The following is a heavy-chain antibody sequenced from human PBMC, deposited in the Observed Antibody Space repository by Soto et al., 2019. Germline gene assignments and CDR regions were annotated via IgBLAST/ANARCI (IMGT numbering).Heavy chain of an antibody. CDR1: GFTFSSYS. J-gene: IGHJ5*02. Sequence: GGSLRLSCAASGFTFSSYSMNWVRQAPGKGLEWVSYISSSSSTIYYADSVKGRFTISRENAKNSLYLQMNSLRAEDTAVYYCAKEKISTSCCNWFDPWGQGTLVTVSS. CDR3: AKEKISTSCCNWFDP. D-gene: IGHD2-2*01. V-gene: IGHV3-48*01. CDR2: ISSSSSTI.